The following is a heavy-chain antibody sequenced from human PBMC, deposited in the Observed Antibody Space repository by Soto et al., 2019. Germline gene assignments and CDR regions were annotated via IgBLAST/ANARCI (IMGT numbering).Heavy chain of an antibody. D-gene: IGHD3-10*01. CDR1: GGTFSSYA. Sequence: SVKVSCKASGGTFSSYAISWVRQAPGQGLEWMGGIIPIFGTANYAQKFQGRVTITADESTTTAYMELSSLRSEDTAVYYCARDRGGGRGGAPHYYGMDVWGQGTTVTVSS. CDR2: IIPIFGTA. V-gene: IGHV1-69*13. J-gene: IGHJ6*02. CDR3: ARDRGGGRGGAPHYYGMDV.